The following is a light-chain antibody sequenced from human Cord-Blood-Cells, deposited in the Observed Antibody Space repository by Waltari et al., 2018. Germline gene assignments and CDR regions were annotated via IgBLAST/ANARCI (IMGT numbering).Light chain of an antibody. V-gene: IGLV1-40*01. CDR3: QSYDSSLSGYV. Sequence: QSVLTQPPSVSGAPGQRVTISCTGSSSNIGAGYDVHWYQQLPGTAPKLPIDGNSNRPLGVRDRFSGSKSGTSASLAITGLQAEDEADYYCQSYDSSLSGYVFGTGTKVTVL. CDR1: SSNIGAGYD. J-gene: IGLJ1*01. CDR2: GNS.